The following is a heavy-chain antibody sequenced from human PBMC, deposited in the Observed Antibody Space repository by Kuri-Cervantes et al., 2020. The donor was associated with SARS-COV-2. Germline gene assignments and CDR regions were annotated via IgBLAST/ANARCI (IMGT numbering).Heavy chain of an antibody. Sequence: SVKVSCKASGGTFSCYAISWVRQAPGQGLEWMGRIIPIFGTANYAQKFQGRVTITADESTSTAYMELSSLRSEDTAVYYCARDRPYENTIFGVVPPHDWYFDLWGRGTLVTVSS. CDR2: IIPIFGTA. D-gene: IGHD3-3*01. CDR1: GGTFSCYA. CDR3: ARDRPYENTIFGVVPPHDWYFDL. V-gene: IGHV1-69*13. J-gene: IGHJ2*01.